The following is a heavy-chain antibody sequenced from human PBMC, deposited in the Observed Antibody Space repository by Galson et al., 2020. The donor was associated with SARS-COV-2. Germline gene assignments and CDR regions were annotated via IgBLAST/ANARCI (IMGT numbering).Heavy chain of an antibody. D-gene: IGHD3-3*01. CDR1: GLSFSNYG. Sequence: GGSLRLSCAASGLSFSNYGISWVRQAPGKGLEWVSYISGSGGYTSYADSVKGRFTISRDNSKDILFLQMNSLGAEDTAVYFCAKEPRITIFGVVTRSGMDVWGQGTTVTVSS. V-gene: IGHV3-23*01. CDR3: AKEPRITIFGVVTRSGMDV. J-gene: IGHJ6*02. CDR2: ISGSGGYT.